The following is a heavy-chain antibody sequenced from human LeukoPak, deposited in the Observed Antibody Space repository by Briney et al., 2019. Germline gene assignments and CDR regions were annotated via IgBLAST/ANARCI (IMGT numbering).Heavy chain of an antibody. CDR2: IYTSGST. V-gene: IGHV4-61*02. CDR3: ARDSGWLLNCFDY. CDR1: GGSISSGSYY. J-gene: IGHJ4*02. D-gene: IGHD3-22*01. Sequence: PSETLSLTCTVSGGSISSGSYYLSWIRQPAGKGLEWIGRIYTSGSTNYNPSLKSRVTISVDTSKNQFSLKLSSVTAADTAVYYCARDSGWLLNCFDYWGQGTLVTVSS.